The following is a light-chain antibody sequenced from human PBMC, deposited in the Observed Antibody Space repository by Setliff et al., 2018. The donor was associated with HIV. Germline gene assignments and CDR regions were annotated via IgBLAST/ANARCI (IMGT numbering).Light chain of an antibody. Sequence: QSALTQPPSASGSFGQSVTISCTGTSSDVGLYNFVSWYQQHPGKAPKLMIFDVNKRPSGVPDRFSGSKSGNTASLTVSGLQTEDEADYYCCSFAGTNTLGVFGTGTKVTVL. CDR2: DVN. V-gene: IGLV2-8*01. CDR3: CSFAGTNTLGV. J-gene: IGLJ1*01. CDR1: SSDVGLYNF.